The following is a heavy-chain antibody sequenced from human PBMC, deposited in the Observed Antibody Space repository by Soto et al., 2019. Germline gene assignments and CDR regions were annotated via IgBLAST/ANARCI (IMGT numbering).Heavy chain of an antibody. D-gene: IGHD3-3*01. V-gene: IGHV3-48*03. CDR2: ISGTGNTI. CDR1: GFIFINYE. J-gene: IGHJ6*02. Sequence: LRLSCEASGFIFINYEMTWVRQAPGKGLEWVSYISGTGNTIYYADSVRGRLTISRDRAKNSLYLQMSSLRAEDTAVYYCARRRSHYYYYGMDVWGRGTTVTVSS. CDR3: ARRRSHYYYYGMDV.